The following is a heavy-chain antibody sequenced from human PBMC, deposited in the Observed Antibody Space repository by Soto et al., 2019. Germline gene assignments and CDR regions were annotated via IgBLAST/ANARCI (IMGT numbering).Heavy chain of an antibody. J-gene: IGHJ4*02. V-gene: IGHV4-39*01. CDR3: ARLVVVAPVANV. CDR2: ISYTGTT. CDR1: FASFSSNSYH. Sequence: SETLSLTCSVSFASFSSNSYHWGWIRQPPGKGLEWIGSISYTGTTYCSPSLKSRVTISADTSKKQFSLKLDSATAADTAVYYCARLVVVAPVANVWGQGTLVTVSS. D-gene: IGHD2-15*01.